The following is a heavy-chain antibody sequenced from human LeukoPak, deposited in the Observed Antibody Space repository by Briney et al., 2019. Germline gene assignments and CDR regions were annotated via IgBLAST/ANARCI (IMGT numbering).Heavy chain of an antibody. J-gene: IGHJ5*02. D-gene: IGHD3-9*01. V-gene: IGHV4-39*01. CDR1: GDSIISTSYN. Sequence: PSETLSLTCTVSGDSIISTSYNWGWIRQPPGKGLEWIGTIYHSGTTYYNPSLESRVTISVDTSKNQFFLKLRSVTVADTAVYYCARLPTGYPNWFDPWGQGNLVTVSS. CDR3: ARLPTGYPNWFDP. CDR2: IYHSGTT.